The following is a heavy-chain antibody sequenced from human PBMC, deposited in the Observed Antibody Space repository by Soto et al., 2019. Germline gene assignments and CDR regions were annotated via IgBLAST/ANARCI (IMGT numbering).Heavy chain of an antibody. D-gene: IGHD5-18*01. CDR3: VRDDTGVASDY. J-gene: IGHJ4*02. Sequence: QVQLVQSGAEVKKPGASVKVSCKASGYTFISYGISWVRQAPGQGLEWMGGVNPYNDNTKYEQNLQGRVTMTTDTFTSTAYLELRSLTSDDTAVYYCVRDDTGVASDYWGQGTLVTVSS. CDR1: GYTFISYG. V-gene: IGHV1-18*01. CDR2: VNPYNDNT.